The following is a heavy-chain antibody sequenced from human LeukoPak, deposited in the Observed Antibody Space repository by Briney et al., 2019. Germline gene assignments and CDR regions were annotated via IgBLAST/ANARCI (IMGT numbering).Heavy chain of an antibody. D-gene: IGHD3-22*01. Sequence: TGGSLRLSCAASGFIFSNYGMSWVRQAPGKGLEWVSAIRGNSDTTYYADSVKGRFSIFRDNYKNMLYLQMNSLRVEDTAIYYCAKGHGDASGYYYFDSWGQGTLVTVSS. CDR2: IRGNSDTT. V-gene: IGHV3-23*01. CDR3: AKGHGDASGYYYFDS. CDR1: GFIFSNYG. J-gene: IGHJ4*02.